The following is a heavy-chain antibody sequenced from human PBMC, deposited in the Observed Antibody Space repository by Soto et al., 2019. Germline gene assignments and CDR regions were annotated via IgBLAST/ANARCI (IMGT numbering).Heavy chain of an antibody. CDR2: SRNKAKSYST. CDR1: GLTFGDHY. D-gene: IGHD1-26*01. CDR3: SIVEGA. V-gene: IGHV3-72*01. Sequence: EVQLVESGGGLVQPGGSLTLSCAVSGLTFGDHYMEWVRQAPGKGLEWVARSRNKAKSYSTDFAASVKGRFTISRDESKNSLNLQMNSLMTEDTAVYYCSIVEGAWGQGTLVTVSS. J-gene: IGHJ5*02.